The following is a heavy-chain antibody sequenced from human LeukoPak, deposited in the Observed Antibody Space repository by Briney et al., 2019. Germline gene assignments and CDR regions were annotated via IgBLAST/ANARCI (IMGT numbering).Heavy chain of an antibody. Sequence: GESLRLSCAASGFDFSGDSMNWVRQAPGKGLEWVSSMTSASRYMDFADSVRGRFTISRDNAKNSLYLQMNSLRAEDTAVYYCAKMGIGGVGTYYYYMDVWGKGTTVTVSS. CDR2: MTSASRYM. CDR1: GFDFSGDS. V-gene: IGHV3-21*01. CDR3: AKMGIGGVGTYYYYMDV. J-gene: IGHJ6*03. D-gene: IGHD6-13*01.